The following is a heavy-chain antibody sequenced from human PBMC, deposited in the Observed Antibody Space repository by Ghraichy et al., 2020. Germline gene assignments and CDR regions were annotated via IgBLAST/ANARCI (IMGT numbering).Heavy chain of an antibody. CDR1: GFTFSSYS. Sequence: GGSLRLSCVASGFTFSSYSMNWVRQSPGKGLEWVSYITSSSRTKSYADSVKGRFTISRDNAQNSLYLQMNSLRDDDTAVYYCARGSTVVRFYYYDGMDVWGQGTTVTVS. V-gene: IGHV3-48*02. D-gene: IGHD4-23*01. CDR3: ARGSTVVRFYYYDGMDV. J-gene: IGHJ6*02. CDR2: ITSSSRTK.